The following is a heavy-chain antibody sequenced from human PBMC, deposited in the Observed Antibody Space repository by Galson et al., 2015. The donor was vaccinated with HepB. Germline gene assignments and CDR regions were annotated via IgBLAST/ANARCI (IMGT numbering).Heavy chain of an antibody. CDR2: ISSSSSTI. CDR1: GFTFSSYS. V-gene: IGHV3-48*04. CDR3: ARDLSSWFKNNYGMDV. Sequence: SLRLSCAASGFTFSSYSMNWVRQAPGKGLEWVSYISSSSSTIYYADSVKGRFTISRDNAKNSLYLQMNSLRAEDTAVYYCARDLSSWFKNNYGMDVWGQGTTVTVSS. D-gene: IGHD3-10*01. J-gene: IGHJ6*02.